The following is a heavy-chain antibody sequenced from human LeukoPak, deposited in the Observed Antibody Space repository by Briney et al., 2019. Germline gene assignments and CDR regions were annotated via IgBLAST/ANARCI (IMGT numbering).Heavy chain of an antibody. Sequence: SETLSLTCSVSGVSISSSYWNWIRQPPGKRLEWIGFIHQNGNTNYNPSLKSRVTMSVDTSKNQFSLQMRSVTAADTAVYYCARGYYDSSGYSNAFDIWGQGTMVAV. D-gene: IGHD3-22*01. J-gene: IGHJ3*02. V-gene: IGHV4-59*01. CDR3: ARGYYDSSGYSNAFDI. CDR2: IHQNGNT. CDR1: GVSISSSY.